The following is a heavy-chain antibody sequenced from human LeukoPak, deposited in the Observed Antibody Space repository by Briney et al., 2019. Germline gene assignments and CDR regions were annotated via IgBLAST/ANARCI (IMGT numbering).Heavy chain of an antibody. CDR1: GGSISSSSYY. D-gene: IGHD6-19*01. Sequence: SETLSLTCTVSGGSISSSSYYWGWIRQPPGKGLEWIGSIYYSGSTNYNPSLKSRVTISVDTSKNQFSLKLSSVTAADTAVYYCARARVAGPIDYWGQGTLVTVSS. V-gene: IGHV4-39*07. CDR3: ARARVAGPIDY. CDR2: IYYSGST. J-gene: IGHJ4*02.